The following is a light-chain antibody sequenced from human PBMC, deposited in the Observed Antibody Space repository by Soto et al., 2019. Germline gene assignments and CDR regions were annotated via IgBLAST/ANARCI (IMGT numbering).Light chain of an antibody. CDR1: QSVSSN. J-gene: IGKJ1*01. CDR3: HQYNNWPGT. Sequence: EIVMTQSPATLSVSPGERATLSCRASQSVSSNLAWYQQKPGQAPRLLIYGASTRATGIPARFSGSVSGTEFTLTISSLQSEDFAVYYCHQYNNWPGTFGQVTKVEIK. CDR2: GAS. V-gene: IGKV3-15*01.